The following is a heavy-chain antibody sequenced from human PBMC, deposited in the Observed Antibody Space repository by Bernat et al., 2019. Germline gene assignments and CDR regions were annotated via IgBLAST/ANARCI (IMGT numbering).Heavy chain of an antibody. V-gene: IGHV1-8*01. Sequence: QVQLVQSGAEVKKPGASVKVSCKASGYTFTNSDINWVRQATGQGLEWMGWMNPNSGNTGYEQKFQGRVTMTRNTAISTAYMELSSMRSEDTAVYYCASGPSCNYYDSSAYYSDYWGQGTLVTVSS. CDR1: GYTFTNSD. CDR2: MNPNSGNT. D-gene: IGHD3-22*01. CDR3: ASGPSCNYYDSSAYYSDY. J-gene: IGHJ4*02.